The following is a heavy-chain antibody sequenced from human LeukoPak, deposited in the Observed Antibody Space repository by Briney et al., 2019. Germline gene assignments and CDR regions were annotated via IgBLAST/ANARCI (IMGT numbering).Heavy chain of an antibody. V-gene: IGHV1-8*01. CDR2: MNPNSGNT. Sequence: EASVKVSCKASGYTFTSYDINWVRPATGQGLEWMGWMNPNSGNTGYAQKFQGRVTMTRNTSISTAYMELSSLRSEDTAVYYCARDQLRRTNYYYYGMDVWGQGTTVTVSS. CDR3: ARDQLRRTNYYYYGMDV. J-gene: IGHJ6*02. D-gene: IGHD1-7*01. CDR1: GYTFTSYD.